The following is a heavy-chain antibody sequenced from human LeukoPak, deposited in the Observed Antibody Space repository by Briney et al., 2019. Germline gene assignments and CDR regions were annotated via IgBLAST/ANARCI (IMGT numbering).Heavy chain of an antibody. CDR1: GGSITSYY. J-gene: IGHJ4*02. CDR3: ARETAYCGGDCFTLLDY. CDR2: IYYSGST. D-gene: IGHD2-21*02. Sequence: SETLSLTCTVSGGSITSYYWSWIRQPPGKGLEWIAYIYYSGSTNYNPSLKSRVTISVDTSKNQFSLKLSSVTAADTAVYYCARETAYCGGDCFTLLDYWGQGTLVTVSS. V-gene: IGHV4-59*01.